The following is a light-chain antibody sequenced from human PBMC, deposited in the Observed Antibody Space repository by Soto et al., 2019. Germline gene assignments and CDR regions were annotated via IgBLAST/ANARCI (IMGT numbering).Light chain of an antibody. CDR1: SGAVGGYNY. J-gene: IGLJ2*01. Sequence: QSALTQPASVSGSPGQSITISCTGTSGAVGGYNYVSWYQQHPGKAPKLMIYDVSNRPSGVSNRFSGSKSGNTASLTISGLQAEDEADYYCSSYTSSSTYVVFGGGTKLTVL. V-gene: IGLV2-14*01. CDR2: DVS. CDR3: SSYTSSSTYVV.